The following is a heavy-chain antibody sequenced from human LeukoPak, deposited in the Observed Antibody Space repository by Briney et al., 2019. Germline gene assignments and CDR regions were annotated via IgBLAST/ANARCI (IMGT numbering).Heavy chain of an antibody. D-gene: IGHD6-19*01. Sequence: PGGSLRLSCAAPGFTFSSYWMSWVRQAPGKGLEWVANINQDGSEKYYVDSVKGRFTISRDNAKNSLYLQMISLRAEDTAVYYCAKGQWLDYWGQGTLVPVSS. J-gene: IGHJ4*02. V-gene: IGHV3-7*01. CDR1: GFTFSSYW. CDR3: AKGQWLDY. CDR2: INQDGSEK.